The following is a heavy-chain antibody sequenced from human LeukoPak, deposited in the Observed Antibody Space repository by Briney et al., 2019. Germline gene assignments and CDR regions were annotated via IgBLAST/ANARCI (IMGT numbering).Heavy chain of an antibody. CDR1: GLTFNNYA. CDR2: ITSDGNKE. D-gene: IGHD2-21*02. J-gene: IGHJ3*01. V-gene: IGHV3-30-3*01. Sequence: PGGSLRLSCAASGLTFNNYAMYWVRQAPGKGLEWLASITSDGNKEFHADSVKGRFTISRDNFRSTLYLQMNSLRLEDTAIYYCARGNSINRHSYAFDVWGRGTTVTVSS. CDR3: ARGNSINRHSYAFDV.